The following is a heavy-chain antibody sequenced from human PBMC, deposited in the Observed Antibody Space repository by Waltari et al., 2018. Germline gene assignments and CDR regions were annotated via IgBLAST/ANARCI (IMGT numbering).Heavy chain of an antibody. Sequence: QLQLQESGPGLVKPSGTLSLTCTVSGDSVTNAYWWSWVRQSPRQGLELICQIHGSGRTNYNPSFANRLTVSIDTSTNQFSLKVTSATAADTAVYYCARDRGRGLYLDSWGRGALFTVS. CDR3: ARDRGRGLYLDS. CDR1: GDSVTNAYW. V-gene: IGHV4-4*02. D-gene: IGHD2-15*01. CDR2: IHGSGRT. J-gene: IGHJ4*02.